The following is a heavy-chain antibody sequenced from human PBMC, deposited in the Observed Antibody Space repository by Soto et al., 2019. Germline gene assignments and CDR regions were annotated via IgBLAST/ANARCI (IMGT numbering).Heavy chain of an antibody. D-gene: IGHD5-12*01. CDR1: GGSISSFY. Sequence: SETLSLTCNVSGGSISSFYWTWIRQPAGGRLEWIGRVYDSGSSNYNPSLKTRITMSLHRSRSQFSLSLYSVTAADTAVYYCARGVDENEFYQSANWFDFWDQGILVTVSS. J-gene: IGHJ5*01. CDR3: ARGVDENEFYQSANWFDF. V-gene: IGHV4-4*07. CDR2: VYDSGSS.